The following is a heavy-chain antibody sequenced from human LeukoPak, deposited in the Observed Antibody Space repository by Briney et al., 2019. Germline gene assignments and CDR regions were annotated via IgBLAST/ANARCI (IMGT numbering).Heavy chain of an antibody. CDR1: GYSFTSYW. D-gene: IGHD2/OR15-2a*01. Sequence: GESLKISCKGSGYSFTSYWIGWVRQMPGKGLEWMGIIYPGDSDTRYSPSFQGQVTISADTSISTAYLQWRSLKASDTAMYYCARQFLEGYFDYCGQGTLVTVSS. V-gene: IGHV5-51*01. J-gene: IGHJ4*02. CDR3: ARQFLEGYFDY. CDR2: IYPGDSDT.